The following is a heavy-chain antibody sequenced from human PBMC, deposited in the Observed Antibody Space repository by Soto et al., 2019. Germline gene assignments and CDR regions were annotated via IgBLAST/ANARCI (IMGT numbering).Heavy chain of an antibody. D-gene: IGHD2-2*01. V-gene: IGHV4-34*01. CDR3: ARGQSVCSSTSCYFGYYYYMDV. CDR1: CGSFSGYY. Sequence: SETLSLTCAVYCGSFSGYYWSWIRQPPGKGLEWIGEINHSGSTNYNPSLKSRVTISVDTSKNQFSLKLSSVTAADTAVYYCARGQSVCSSTSCYFGYYYYMDVWGKGTTVTVSS. J-gene: IGHJ6*03. CDR2: INHSGST.